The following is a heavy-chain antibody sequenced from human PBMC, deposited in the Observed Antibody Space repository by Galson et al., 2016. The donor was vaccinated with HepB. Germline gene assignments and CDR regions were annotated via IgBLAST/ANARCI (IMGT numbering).Heavy chain of an antibody. CDR1: GFRFSSYA. V-gene: IGHV3-23*01. J-gene: IGHJ6*02. CDR3: AKDGYFASGSALYGMDV. D-gene: IGHD3-10*01. CDR2: ISGSGGRT. Sequence: LRLSCAASGFRFSSYAVSWVRQAPGKGLEWVSGISGSGGRTYYADSVKGRFTISRDNSKNTVYLQMNSLRVEDTALYYCAKDGYFASGSALYGMDVWGQGTTFTISS.